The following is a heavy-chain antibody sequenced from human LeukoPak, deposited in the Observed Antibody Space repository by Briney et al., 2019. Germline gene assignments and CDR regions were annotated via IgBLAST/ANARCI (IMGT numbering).Heavy chain of an antibody. CDR2: INPNSGGT. CDR3: ARSGEGYDFWSGYLGYFDY. D-gene: IGHD3-3*01. CDR1: GCTFTGYY. V-gene: IGHV1-2*02. Sequence: GASVKVSCKASGCTFTGYYMHWVRQAPGQGIEWMGWINPNSGGTNYAQKFQGRVTMTRDTSISTAYMELSRLRSDDTAVYYCARSGEGYDFWSGYLGYFDYWGQGTLVTVSS. J-gene: IGHJ4*02.